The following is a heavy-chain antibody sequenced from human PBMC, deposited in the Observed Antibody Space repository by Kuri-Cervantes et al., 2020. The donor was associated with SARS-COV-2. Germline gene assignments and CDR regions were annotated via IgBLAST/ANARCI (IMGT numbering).Heavy chain of an antibody. J-gene: IGHJ5*02. CDR3: ARGSGYA. D-gene: IGHD5-18*01. CDR2: MNPNSGNT. Sequence: ASVKVSCKASGYTFTGYYMHWVRQAPGQGLEWMGWMNPNSGNTGYAQKFQGRVTMTRNTSISTAYMELSSLRSEDTAVYYCARGSGYAWGQGTLVTVSS. V-gene: IGHV1-8*02. CDR1: GYTFTGYY.